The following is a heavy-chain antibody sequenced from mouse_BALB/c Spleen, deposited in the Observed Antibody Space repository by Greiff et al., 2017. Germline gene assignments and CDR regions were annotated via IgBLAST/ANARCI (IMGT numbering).Heavy chain of an antibody. V-gene: IGHV3-8*02. CDR3: ASRGDYGSDAMDY. D-gene: IGHD1-1*01. CDR2: ISYSGST. Sequence: EVKLMESGPSLVKPSQTLSLTCSVTGDSITSGYWNWIRKFPGNKLEYMGYISYSGSTYYNPSLKSRISITRDTSKNQYYLQLNSVTTEDTATYYCASRGDYGSDAMDYWGQGTSVTVSS. CDR1: GDSITSGY. J-gene: IGHJ4*01.